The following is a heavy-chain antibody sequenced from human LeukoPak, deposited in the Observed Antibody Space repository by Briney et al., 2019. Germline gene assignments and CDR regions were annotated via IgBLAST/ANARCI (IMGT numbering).Heavy chain of an antibody. J-gene: IGHJ4*02. CDR2: VSGSGDTT. Sequence: GGSLRLSCAASGFPFNYYAMSWARQPPGRALEWVSAVSGSGDTTYYTDSVKGRFTISRDNSKNTVYLQMNSLRAEDTAVYYCAKSDYYDSSGHPSSFEYWGQGTLVTVSS. CDR1: GFPFNYYA. D-gene: IGHD3-22*01. V-gene: IGHV3-23*01. CDR3: AKSDYYDSSGHPSSFEY.